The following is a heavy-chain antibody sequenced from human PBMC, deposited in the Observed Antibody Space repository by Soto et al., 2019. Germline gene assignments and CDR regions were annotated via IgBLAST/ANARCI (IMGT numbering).Heavy chain of an antibody. CDR3: APLGYCTNGVCSDY. D-gene: IGHD2-8*01. Sequence: SETLSLTCTVSGGSISSSSYYWGWIRQPPGKGLEWIGSIYYSGSTYYNPSLKSRVTISVDTSKNQFSLKLSSVTAADTAVYYCAPLGYCTNGVCSDYCGQGTLVTVSS. CDR2: IYYSGST. J-gene: IGHJ4*02. CDR1: GGSISSSSYY. V-gene: IGHV4-39*01.